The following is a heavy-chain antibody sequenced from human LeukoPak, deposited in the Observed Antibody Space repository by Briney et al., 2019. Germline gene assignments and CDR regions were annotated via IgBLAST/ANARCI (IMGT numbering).Heavy chain of an antibody. CDR3: ARGWGSFDY. J-gene: IGHJ4*02. CDR1: AFTVSSSY. D-gene: IGHD7-27*01. Sequence: QAGGSLRLSCAASAFTVSSSYLSWVRQAPGKGLEWVSVIYSGGSTYYADPVKGRFTISRDNSKNTLYLQMNSLRAEDTAVHYCARGWGSFDYWGQGTLVTVSS. V-gene: IGHV3-66*01. CDR2: IYSGGST.